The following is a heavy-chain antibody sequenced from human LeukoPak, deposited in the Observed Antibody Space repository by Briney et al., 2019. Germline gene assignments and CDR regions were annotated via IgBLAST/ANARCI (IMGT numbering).Heavy chain of an antibody. Sequence: ASVKVSCKASGGTFSSYAISWVRQAPGQGLEWMGRIIPILGIANYAQKFQGRVTITADKSTSTAYMELSSLRSEDTAVYYCARGRGWRSGSFFYWGQGTLVTVSS. CDR1: GGTFSSYA. CDR2: IIPILGIA. V-gene: IGHV1-69*04. CDR3: ARGRGWRSGSFFY. J-gene: IGHJ4*02. D-gene: IGHD1-26*01.